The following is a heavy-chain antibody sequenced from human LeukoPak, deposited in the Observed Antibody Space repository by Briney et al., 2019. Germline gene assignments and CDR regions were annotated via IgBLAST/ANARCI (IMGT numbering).Heavy chain of an antibody. CDR2: IHDSVNT. D-gene: IGHD3-3*01. Sequence: PSGTLSLTCTVSGGSISSYYWTWIRQSPGTGLEWIGYIHDSVNTDHNPSLKSRVTISVDTSNKQFSLKLNSVTAADTAVYYCARGRITIFGVVTPHFDYWGQGTLVTVSS. V-gene: IGHV4-59*01. CDR3: ARGRITIFGVVTPHFDY. J-gene: IGHJ4*02. CDR1: GGSISSYY.